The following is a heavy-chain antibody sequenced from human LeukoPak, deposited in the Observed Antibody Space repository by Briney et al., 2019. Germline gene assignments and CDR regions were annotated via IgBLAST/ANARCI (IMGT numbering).Heavy chain of an antibody. CDR1: GGSFSGYY. D-gene: IGHD2-2*01. CDR3: ARPQFRYCSSTSCLYAFDI. CDR2: INHSGST. Sequence: PSETLSLTCAVYGGSFSGYYWSWIRQPPGKGLEWIGEINHSGSTNYNPSLKSRVTISVDTSKNQFSLKLSSVTAADTAVYYCARPQFRYCSSTSCLYAFDIWGQGTMVTVSS. J-gene: IGHJ3*02. V-gene: IGHV4-34*01.